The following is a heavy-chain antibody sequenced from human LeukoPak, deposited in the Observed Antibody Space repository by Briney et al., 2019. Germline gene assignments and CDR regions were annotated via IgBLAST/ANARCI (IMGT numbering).Heavy chain of an antibody. CDR1: GYTFTSYG. CDR3: ARDYRRDGYNRDAFDI. J-gene: IGHJ3*02. V-gene: IGHV1-18*01. CDR2: ISGYNGNT. Sequence: GASVKVSCKASGYTFTSYGLSWVRQAPGQGLEWMGWISGYNGNTNYAQKLQGRVTLTTDTFTSTAYMELRSLRSDDTAVYYCARDYRRDGYNRDAFDIWGQGTMVTVSS. D-gene: IGHD5-24*01.